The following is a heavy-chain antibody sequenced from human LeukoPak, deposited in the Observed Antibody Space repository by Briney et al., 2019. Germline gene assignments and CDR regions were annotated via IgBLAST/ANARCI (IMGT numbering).Heavy chain of an antibody. D-gene: IGHD2-21*02. Sequence: GGSLRLSCAASGFTFNSYWMSWVRQAPGKGLEWVANIKQGGSEKYYVDSVKGRFTISRDNAKNSLYLQMNSLRAEDTAVYYCARDNYSGDSYFGYWGQGTLVTVSS. V-gene: IGHV3-7*01. J-gene: IGHJ4*02. CDR2: IKQGGSEK. CDR1: GFTFNSYW. CDR3: ARDNYSGDSYFGY.